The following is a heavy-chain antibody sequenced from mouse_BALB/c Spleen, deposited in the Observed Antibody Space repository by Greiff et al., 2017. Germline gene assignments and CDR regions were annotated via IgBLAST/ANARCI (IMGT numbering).Heavy chain of an antibody. CDR1: GYAFSSSW. V-gene: IGHV1-82*01. CDR2: IYPGDGDT. Sequence: VQVVESGPELVKPGASVKISCKASGYAFSSSWMNWVKQRPGQGLEWIGRIYPGDGDTNYNGKFKGKATLTADKSSSTAYMQLSSLTSVDSAVYFCARGTTVVAYYAMDYWGQGTSVTVSS. CDR3: ARGTTVVAYYAMDY. J-gene: IGHJ4*01. D-gene: IGHD1-1*01.